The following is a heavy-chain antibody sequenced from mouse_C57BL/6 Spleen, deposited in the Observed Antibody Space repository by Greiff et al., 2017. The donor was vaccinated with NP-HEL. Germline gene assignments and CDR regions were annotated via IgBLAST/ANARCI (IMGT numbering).Heavy chain of an antibody. CDR3: TRECYSNSWYFDV. Sequence: EVKLVESGEGLVKPGGSLKLSCAASGFTFSSYAMSWVRQTPEKRLEWVAYISSGGDYIYYADTVKGRFTISRDNARNTLYLQMSSLKSEDTAMYYCTRECYSNSWYFDVWGTGTTVTVSS. J-gene: IGHJ1*03. D-gene: IGHD2-5*01. CDR2: ISSGGDYI. V-gene: IGHV5-9-1*02. CDR1: GFTFSSYA.